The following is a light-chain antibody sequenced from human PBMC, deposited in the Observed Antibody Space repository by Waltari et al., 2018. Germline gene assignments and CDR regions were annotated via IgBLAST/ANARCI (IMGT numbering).Light chain of an antibody. J-gene: IGLJ3*02. CDR2: QDN. CDR1: NLGEKY. V-gene: IGLV3-1*01. Sequence: SYELTQPPSVSVSPGQTASITCSGHNLGEKYVCWFQKRPGQAPVLVMYQDNKRPSGIPERFSGSNSGNTATLTISWAQAMDEADYYCQAWDNSAGVFGGGTKLTVL. CDR3: QAWDNSAGV.